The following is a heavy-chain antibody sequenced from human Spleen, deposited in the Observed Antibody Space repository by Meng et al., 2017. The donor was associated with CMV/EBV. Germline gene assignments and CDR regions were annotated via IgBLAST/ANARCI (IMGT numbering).Heavy chain of an antibody. Sequence: TFSSYAISWVRQAPGQGLEWMGGIIPIFGTANYAQKFQGRVTITTDESTSTAYMELSSLRSEDTAVYYCARERRAYLVVNYYGMDVWGQGTTVTVSS. CDR2: IIPIFGTA. CDR3: ARERRAYLVVNYYGMDV. D-gene: IGHD2-2*01. J-gene: IGHJ6*02. V-gene: IGHV1-69*05. CDR1: TFSSYA.